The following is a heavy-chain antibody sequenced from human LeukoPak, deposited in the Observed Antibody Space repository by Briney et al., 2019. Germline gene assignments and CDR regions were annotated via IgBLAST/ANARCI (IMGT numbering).Heavy chain of an antibody. V-gene: IGHV4-39*07. CDR2: INHSGST. D-gene: IGHD3-10*01. Sequence: TSETLSLTCTVSGGSISSSSYYWGWIRQPPGKGLEWIGEINHSGSTNYNPSLKSRVTISVDTSKNQFSLKLSSVTAADTAVYYCASRLWFGERRFDPWGQGTLVTVSS. CDR1: GGSISSSSYY. CDR3: ASRLWFGERRFDP. J-gene: IGHJ5*02.